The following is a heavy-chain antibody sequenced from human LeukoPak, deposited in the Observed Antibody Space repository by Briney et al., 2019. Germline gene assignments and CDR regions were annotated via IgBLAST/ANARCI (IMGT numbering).Heavy chain of an antibody. V-gene: IGHV4-30-2*01. CDR1: GGSISSGGYS. D-gene: IGHD6-6*01. Sequence: SQTLSLTCAVSGGSISSGGYSWSWIRQPPGKGLEWIGYIYHSGSTYYNPSLKSRVTISVDRSKNQFSLKLSSVTAADTAVYYCARESADSSSFYWFDPWGQGTLVTVSS. J-gene: IGHJ5*02. CDR3: ARESADSSSFYWFDP. CDR2: IYHSGST.